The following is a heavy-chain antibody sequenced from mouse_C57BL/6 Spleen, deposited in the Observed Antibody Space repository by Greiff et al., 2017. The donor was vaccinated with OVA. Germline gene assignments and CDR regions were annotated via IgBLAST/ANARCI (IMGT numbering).Heavy chain of an antibody. J-gene: IGHJ2*01. CDR2: IYPGSGST. Sequence: QVQLKQPGAELVKPGASVKMSCKASGYTFTSEWRKVVKHKPGQGMVVIGHIYPGSGSTNYNEKFKSKATLTVDTTSSTAYMQLSSLTSEDSAVYYCAREAGGFDYWGQGTTLTVSS. CDR3: AREAGGFDY. V-gene: IGHV1-55*01. CDR1: GYTFTSEW.